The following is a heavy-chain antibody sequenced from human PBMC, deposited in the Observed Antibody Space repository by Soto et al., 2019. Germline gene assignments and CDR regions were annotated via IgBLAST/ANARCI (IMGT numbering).Heavy chain of an antibody. D-gene: IGHD6-19*01. Sequence: GGSLRLSCAASGFTFSSYGMHWVRQTPGKGLEWVAAMSFDGSNKYYSDSVKGRFTISRDNSKNTLYLQMNSLRAEDTAVYYCARMDRQQSLVRGYFQHCGQGTLLTVSS. CDR2: MSFDGSNK. CDR3: ARMDRQQSLVRGYFQH. J-gene: IGHJ1*01. CDR1: GFTFSSYG. V-gene: IGHV3-30*03.